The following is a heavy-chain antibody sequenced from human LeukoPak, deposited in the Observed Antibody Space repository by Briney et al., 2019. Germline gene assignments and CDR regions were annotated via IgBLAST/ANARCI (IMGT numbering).Heavy chain of an antibody. CDR3: VARQLRHYYYGMDV. CDR1: GGSFSGYY. D-gene: IGHD2-2*01. V-gene: IGHV4-34*01. CDR2: INHSGST. Sequence: PSETLSLTCAVYGGSFSGYYWSWIRQPPGKGLEWIGEINHSGSTNYNPSLKSRVTISVDTSKNQFSLKLSSVTAADTAVYYCVARQLRHYYYGMDVWGQGTTVTVSS. J-gene: IGHJ6*02.